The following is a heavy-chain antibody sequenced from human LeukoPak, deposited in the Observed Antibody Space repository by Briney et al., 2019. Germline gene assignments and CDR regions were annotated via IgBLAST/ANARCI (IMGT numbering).Heavy chain of an antibody. J-gene: IGHJ5*02. Sequence: ASVKVSCKASGYTFTGYYMHWVRQAPGQGLEWMGRINPNSGGTNYAQKFQGRVTMTRDTSISTAYMELSRLRSDDTAVYYCARVWAGYSSSFHWFDPGGQGTLVTVSS. CDR1: GYTFTGYY. V-gene: IGHV1-2*06. CDR2: INPNSGGT. CDR3: ARVWAGYSSSFHWFDP. D-gene: IGHD6-13*01.